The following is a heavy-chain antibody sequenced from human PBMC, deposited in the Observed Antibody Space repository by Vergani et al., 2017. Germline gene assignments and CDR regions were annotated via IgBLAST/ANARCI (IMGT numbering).Heavy chain of an antibody. CDR1: GYSISSGLY. CDR2: ISHTGTT. CDR3: SSLLTGGVDY. J-gene: IGHJ4*02. Sequence: QVQLEESGPGLVKPSETLSLTCAVSGYSISSGLYWGWVRQPPGKGLEWIGSISHTGTTSYSASFKSRVTISLDTSKNQFSLHLTSVTAADSAFYYCSSLLTGGVDYWGQGILVTVSS. D-gene: IGHD2-21*01. V-gene: IGHV4-38-2*01.